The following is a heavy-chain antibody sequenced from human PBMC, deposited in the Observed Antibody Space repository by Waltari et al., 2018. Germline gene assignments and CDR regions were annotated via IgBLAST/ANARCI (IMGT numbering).Heavy chain of an antibody. CDR3: ARSANWGEVFDY. CDR1: VFTFSSYW. J-gene: IGHJ4*02. Sequence: EVQLVESGGGLVQPGGSLRLSCAASVFTFSSYWMIWVRQAPGKGLEWVANIKQDGSEKYYVDSVKGRFTISRDNAKNSLYLQMNSLRAEDTAVYYCARSANWGEVFDYWGQGTLVTVSS. D-gene: IGHD7-27*01. CDR2: IKQDGSEK. V-gene: IGHV3-7*01.